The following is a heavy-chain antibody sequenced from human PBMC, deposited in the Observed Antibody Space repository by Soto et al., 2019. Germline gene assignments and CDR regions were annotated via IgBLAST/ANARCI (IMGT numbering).Heavy chain of an antibody. CDR3: ARIQRFYDFWNGYYTEFDP. J-gene: IGHJ5*02. CDR2: IFSNDEK. D-gene: IGHD3-3*01. CDR1: GFSLSNGRMG. Sequence: QVTLKESGPVLVKPTETLTLTCTVSGFSLSNGRMGVSWIRQPPGKALEWLAHIFSNDEKSYSTSLKSRLTISKDTSKSQVVLTMTNTDPVDTATYYCARIQRFYDFWNGYYTEFDPWGQGTLVTVSS. V-gene: IGHV2-26*01.